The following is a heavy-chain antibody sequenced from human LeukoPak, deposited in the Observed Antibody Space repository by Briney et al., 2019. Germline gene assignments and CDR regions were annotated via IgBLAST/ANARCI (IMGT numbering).Heavy chain of an antibody. V-gene: IGHV1-69*05. CDR1: GGTFSSYT. CDR2: IIPIFGTA. Sequence: ASVKVSCKASGGTFSSYTISWVRQAPGQGLEWMGRIIPIFGTANYAQKFQGRVTITTDESTSTAYMELSSLRSEDTAVYYCARELYGGKSDYWGQGTLVTVSS. J-gene: IGHJ4*02. CDR3: ARELYGGKSDY. D-gene: IGHD4-23*01.